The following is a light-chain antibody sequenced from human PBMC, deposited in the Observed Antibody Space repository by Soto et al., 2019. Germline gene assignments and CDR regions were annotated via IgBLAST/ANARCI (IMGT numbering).Light chain of an antibody. CDR2: GAS. Sequence: EIVMTQSPATLSVSPGERATLSCRASQSVSSNLAWYQQKPGQAPRLLIFGASTRATGIPARFSGSESETEFTLTISSLQSEDFAVYYCQQYNNWPFTFGGGTKVEIK. J-gene: IGKJ4*01. CDR3: QQYNNWPFT. CDR1: QSVSSN. V-gene: IGKV3-15*01.